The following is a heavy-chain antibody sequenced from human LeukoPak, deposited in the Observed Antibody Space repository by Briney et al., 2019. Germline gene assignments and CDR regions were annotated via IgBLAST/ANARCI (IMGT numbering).Heavy chain of an antibody. V-gene: IGHV3-13*01. CDR3: ARGHYYYYGMDV. Sequence: GGSLRLSCAASGFTFSSYDMHWVRQATGKGLEWVSAIGTAGDTYYPDSVKGRFTISRENAKNSLYLQMNSLRAEDTAVYYCARGHYYYYGMDVWGQGTTVTVSS. J-gene: IGHJ6*02. CDR1: GFTFSSYD. CDR2: IGTAGDT.